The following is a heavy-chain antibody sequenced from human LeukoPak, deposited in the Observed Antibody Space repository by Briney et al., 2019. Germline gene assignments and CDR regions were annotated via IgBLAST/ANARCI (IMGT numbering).Heavy chain of an antibody. Sequence: SETLSLTCTVSGGSISSYYWRWIRQPPGKGLEWIGYIYYSGSTNYNPSLKSRVTISVDTSKNQFSLKLSSVTAADTAVYYCARHYYGSGSYYRIQDWGQGTLVTVSS. CDR2: IYYSGST. CDR3: ARHYYGSGSYYRIQD. J-gene: IGHJ4*02. D-gene: IGHD3-10*01. V-gene: IGHV4-59*08. CDR1: GGSISSYY.